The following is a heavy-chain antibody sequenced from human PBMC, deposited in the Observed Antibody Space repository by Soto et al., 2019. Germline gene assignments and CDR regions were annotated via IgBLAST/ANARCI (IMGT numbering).Heavy chain of an antibody. CDR2: INHSGST. CDR3: ARGQARKYDYVWGSYNFPPGAFDY. Sequence: NPSETLSLTCSVYGGSFSGYYWSWIRQPPGKGLEWIGEINHSGSTKYNPSLKSRVTISVDTSKNQFFLKLTSVTAADTAVYYCARGQARKYDYVWGSYNFPPGAFDYWGQGTLVTVSS. J-gene: IGHJ4*02. CDR1: GGSFSGYY. D-gene: IGHD3-16*01. V-gene: IGHV4-34*01.